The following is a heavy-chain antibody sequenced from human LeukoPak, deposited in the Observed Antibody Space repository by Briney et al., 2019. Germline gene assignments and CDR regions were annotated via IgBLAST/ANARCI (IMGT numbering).Heavy chain of an antibody. J-gene: IGHJ4*02. D-gene: IGHD1-26*01. Sequence: PGRSLRLSCAASGFTFSSYAMHWVRQAPGKGLEWVAVISYGGNNKYYADSVRGRFTISRDNSKNTLYLQMNRLRAEDTAVYYCARGRGGSGSYFPFDYWGQGTLVTVSS. CDR3: ARGRGGSGSYFPFDY. V-gene: IGHV3-30*04. CDR1: GFTFSSYA. CDR2: ISYGGNNK.